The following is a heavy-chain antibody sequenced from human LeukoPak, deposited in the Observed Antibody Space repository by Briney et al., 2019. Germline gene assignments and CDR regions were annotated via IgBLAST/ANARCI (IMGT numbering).Heavy chain of an antibody. J-gene: IGHJ4*02. CDR2: ISGGSTTI. Sequence: GGSLRLSCAASGFTFSIYSMNWVRQAPGKGLEWVSCISGGSTTIYYADSVKGRFTISRDNSKNTLYLQMNSLRAEDTAVYYCARDPSSWYKRLDYWGQGTLVTVSS. V-gene: IGHV3-48*01. D-gene: IGHD6-13*01. CDR1: GFTFSIYS. CDR3: ARDPSSWYKRLDY.